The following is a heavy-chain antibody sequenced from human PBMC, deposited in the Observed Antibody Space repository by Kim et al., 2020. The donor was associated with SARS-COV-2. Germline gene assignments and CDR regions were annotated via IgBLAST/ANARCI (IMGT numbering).Heavy chain of an antibody. V-gene: IGHV1-46*01. CDR1: GYTFTSNK. CDR2: LTPSDGET. J-gene: IGHJ4*02. Sequence: ASVKVSCKSSGYTFTSNKIHWVRHAPGQGLEWMGILTPSDGETRYAQKFQGRVTMTRDTSTSTAYMELSSLQSEDTAVYYCGRDGTHWSTDYWGQGTLVIVSS. D-gene: IGHD1-1*01. CDR3: GRDGTHWSTDY.